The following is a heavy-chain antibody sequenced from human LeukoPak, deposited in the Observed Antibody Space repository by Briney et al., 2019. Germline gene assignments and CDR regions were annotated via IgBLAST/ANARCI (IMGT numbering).Heavy chain of an antibody. J-gene: IGHJ4*02. CDR3: ARLSGYSSGHYYSDY. Sequence: PSETLSLTCNVSGGSISSDYWSWIRQPPGKRLEWFGYIYYRGSTNYNPSLKSRVTISVDTSNNQFSLKLSSVTAADTAVYYCARLSGYSSGHYYSDYWGQGTLVTVSS. D-gene: IGHD3-22*01. CDR1: GGSISSDY. CDR2: IYYRGST. V-gene: IGHV4-59*01.